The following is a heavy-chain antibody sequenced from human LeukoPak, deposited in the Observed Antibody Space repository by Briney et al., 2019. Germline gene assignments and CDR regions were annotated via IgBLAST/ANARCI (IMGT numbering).Heavy chain of an antibody. CDR2: MNPNSGNT. J-gene: IGHJ4*02. D-gene: IGHD2-21*02. V-gene: IGHV1-8*01. CDR1: GYTFTSYD. CDR3: ATDRRSLYCGGDCYFY. Sequence: ASVKVSCKASGYTFTSYDINWVRQATGQGLEWMGWMNPNSGNTGYAQKFQGRVTMTEDTSTDTAYMELSSLRSEDTAVYYCATDRRSLYCGGDCYFYWSQGTLVTVSS.